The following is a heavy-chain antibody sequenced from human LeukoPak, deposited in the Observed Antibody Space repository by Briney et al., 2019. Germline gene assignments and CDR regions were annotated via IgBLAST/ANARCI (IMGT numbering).Heavy chain of an antibody. V-gene: IGHV4-59*08. CDR3: ARHSARYSYGYGWSEPYYGMDV. D-gene: IGHD5-18*01. CDR2: IYYSGST. J-gene: IGHJ6*02. CDR1: GGSISSYY. Sequence: PSETLSLTCTVSGGSISSYYWRWIRQPPGKGLEWIGYIYYSGSTNYNPSPKSRVTTSSDTSKNQFSLKLSSVTAADTAVYYGARHSARYSYGYGWSEPYYGMDVWGQGTTVTVSS.